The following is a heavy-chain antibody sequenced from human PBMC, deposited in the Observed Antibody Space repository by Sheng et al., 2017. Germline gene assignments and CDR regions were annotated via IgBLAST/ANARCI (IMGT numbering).Heavy chain of an antibody. D-gene: IGHD3-3*01. Sequence: QVQLQQWGAGLLKPSETLSLTCAVYGGSFSGYYWSWIRQPPGKGLEWIGEINHSGSTNYNPSLKSRVTISVDTSKNQFSLKLSSVTAADTAVYYCASQAYDFWSGYYSAPRLKPFDYWGQGTLVTVSS. CDR1: GGSFSGYY. CDR3: ASQAYDFWSGYYSAPRLKPFDY. J-gene: IGHJ4*02. V-gene: IGHV4-34*01. CDR2: INHSGST.